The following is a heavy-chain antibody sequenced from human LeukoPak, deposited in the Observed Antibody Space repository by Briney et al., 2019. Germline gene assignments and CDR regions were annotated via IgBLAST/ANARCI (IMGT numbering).Heavy chain of an antibody. D-gene: IGHD2-2*01. CDR2: VIPIFGTA. Sequence: SSVKVSCKASGGTFSSYAISWLRQAPGQGLEWMGGVIPIFGTANYAQKFQGRVTITADESTSTAYMELSSLRSEDTAVYYCARDHCSSTSCYYLTDLPFDPWGQGTLVTVSS. V-gene: IGHV1-69*13. CDR1: GGTFSSYA. CDR3: ARDHCSSTSCYYLTDLPFDP. J-gene: IGHJ5*02.